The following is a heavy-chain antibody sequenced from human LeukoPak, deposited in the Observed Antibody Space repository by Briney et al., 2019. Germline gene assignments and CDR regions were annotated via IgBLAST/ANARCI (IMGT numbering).Heavy chain of an antibody. V-gene: IGHV3-23*01. Sequence: GGSLRLSCAASGFTFSNYAMSWVRQAPGKGLEWVSAISGSGGSTYYADSVKGRFTISRDNSKNTLHLQMNSLRAEDTAVYYCARDSLVGGFDYWGQGTLVTVSS. D-gene: IGHD2-15*01. CDR1: GFTFSNYA. J-gene: IGHJ4*02. CDR3: ARDSLVGGFDY. CDR2: ISGSGGST.